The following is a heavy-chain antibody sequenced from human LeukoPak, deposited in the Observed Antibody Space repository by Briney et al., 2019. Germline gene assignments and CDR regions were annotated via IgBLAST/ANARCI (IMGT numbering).Heavy chain of an antibody. CDR2: IYYSGST. V-gene: IGHV4-59*12. D-gene: IGHD6-13*01. CDR3: ARESRRIAAAGPSYYMDV. CDR1: GGSISSYY. Sequence: SETLSLTCTVSGGSISSYYWSWIRQPPGKGLEWIGSIYYSGSTYYNPSLKSRVTISVDTSKNQFSLMVNSVTAADTAVYYCARESRRIAAAGPSYYMDVWGRGTTVTVSS. J-gene: IGHJ6*03.